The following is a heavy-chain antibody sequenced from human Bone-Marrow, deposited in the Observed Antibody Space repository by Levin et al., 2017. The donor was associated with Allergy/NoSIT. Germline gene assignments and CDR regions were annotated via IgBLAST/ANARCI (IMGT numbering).Heavy chain of an antibody. V-gene: IGHV4-61*08. D-gene: IGHD3-22*01. CDR2: TSYTGST. CDR1: DGSIRSYDYY. J-gene: IGHJ3*01. CDR3: ARDVPYRESGGYYNDAFDV. Sequence: PSETLSLTCTVSDGSIRSYDYYWSWIRQPPGKGLEWVGYTSYTGSTNYNPSLESRVTISLDTAKNQFSLKLSFVTPADTALYYCARDVPYRESGGYYNDAFDVWGRGTMVTVSA.